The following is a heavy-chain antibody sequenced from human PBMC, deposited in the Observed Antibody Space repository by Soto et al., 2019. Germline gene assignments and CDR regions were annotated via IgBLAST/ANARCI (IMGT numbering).Heavy chain of an antibody. J-gene: IGHJ4*02. V-gene: IGHV3-9*01. D-gene: IGHD3-16*02. CDR3: AKGFGGVIVIPIDY. CDR1: GFTFDDYA. Sequence: DVQLVESGGGLVQPGRSLRLSCAASGFTFDDYAMHWVRQAPGKGLEWVSGISWNSGSIGYADSVKGRFTISRDNAKNSLYLQMNSLRAEDTALYYCAKGFGGVIVIPIDYWGQGTLVTVSS. CDR2: ISWNSGSI.